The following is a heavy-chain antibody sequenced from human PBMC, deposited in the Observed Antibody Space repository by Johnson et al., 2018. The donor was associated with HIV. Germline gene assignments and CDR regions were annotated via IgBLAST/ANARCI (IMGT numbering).Heavy chain of an antibody. Sequence: QMLLVESGGGVVQPGRSLRLSCAASGFTFSSYAMHWVRQAPDKGLEWVAVISYDGSTYYAESVKGRFIISRDNSKNTLYLQMNTLRAEDTAVYYCAKARWHSSRGDALDIWGQGKMVTVSS. D-gene: IGHD6-13*01. V-gene: IGHV3-30*14. J-gene: IGHJ3*02. CDR1: GFTFSSYA. CDR3: AKARWHSSRGDALDI. CDR2: ISYDGST.